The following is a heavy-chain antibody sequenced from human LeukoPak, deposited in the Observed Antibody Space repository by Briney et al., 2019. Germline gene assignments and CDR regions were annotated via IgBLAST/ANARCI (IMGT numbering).Heavy chain of an antibody. CDR3: AKETTYYDSGPRYYFDY. D-gene: IGHD3-10*01. J-gene: IGHJ4*02. CDR2: ISYDGSNK. CDR1: GFTFSRNG. V-gene: IGHV3-30*18. Sequence: GSLRLSCAASGFTFSRNGMHWVRQAPGKGLEWVAVISYDGSNKYYGDSVKGRFTISRDNSKNTLYLQMNSLRAEDTAVYYCAKETTYYDSGPRYYFDYWGQGTLVTVSS.